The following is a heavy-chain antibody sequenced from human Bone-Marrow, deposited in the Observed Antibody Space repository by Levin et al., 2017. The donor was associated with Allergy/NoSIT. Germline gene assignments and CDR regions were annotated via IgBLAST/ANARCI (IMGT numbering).Heavy chain of an antibody. Sequence: ETLSLTCAASGFTFSSYSMNWVRQAPGKGLEWISYISSSSSIIYYADSVKGRFTISRDNAKNSLFLQVNSLRAEDTAVYYCARGDYLDIYYYGMDVWGQGTTVTVSS. V-gene: IGHV3-48*01. CDR1: GFTFSSYS. J-gene: IGHJ6*02. D-gene: IGHD3-9*01. CDR3: ARGDYLDIYYYGMDV. CDR2: ISSSSSII.